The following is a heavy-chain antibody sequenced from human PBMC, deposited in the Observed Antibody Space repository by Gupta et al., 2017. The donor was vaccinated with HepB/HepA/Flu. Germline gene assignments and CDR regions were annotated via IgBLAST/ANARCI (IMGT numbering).Heavy chain of an antibody. V-gene: IGHV1-46*01. CDR1: GFTFTTYY. CDR2: VRLSSGKT. J-gene: IGHJ4*02. Sequence: QVQLVQSGAEVKKPGASMMLSCKASGFTFTTYYIHWVRQAPGRGLEWIGIVRLSSGKTEYAQKFQGRVTMTRDTSTNTVYMDLSSLTSEDTAGYYCTKEEPETYKFDFWGQGTRVSVSS. CDR3: TKEEPETYKFDF. D-gene: IGHD1-14*01.